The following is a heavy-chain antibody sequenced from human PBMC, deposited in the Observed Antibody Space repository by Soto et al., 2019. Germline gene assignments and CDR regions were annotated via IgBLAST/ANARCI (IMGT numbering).Heavy chain of an antibody. V-gene: IGHV3-48*03. D-gene: IGHD3-3*02. CDR2: ISSSGSTI. CDR3: ARDVLGYGDWFDP. J-gene: IGHJ5*02. Sequence: EVQLVESGGGLVQPGGSLRLSCAASGFTFSSYEMNWVRQAPGKGLEWDSYISSSGSTIYYADSVKGRFTISRDNAKNSLYLQMNSLRAEDTAVYYCARDVLGYGDWFDPWGQGTLVTVSS. CDR1: GFTFSSYE.